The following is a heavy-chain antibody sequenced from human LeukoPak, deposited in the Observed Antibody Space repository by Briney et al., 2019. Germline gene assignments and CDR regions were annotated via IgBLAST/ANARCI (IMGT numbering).Heavy chain of an antibody. CDR3: TAGLGRSNDDA. D-gene: IGHD2-8*01. J-gene: IGHJ5*02. V-gene: IGHV3-15*05. CDR2: IKENSVGGAT. CDR1: GFTFNKAW. Sequence: GGSLRLSCGASGFTFNKAWMSWVRQSPGKGLEWVGRIKENSVGGATDYAAPVEGRFTISRDDSKNTVYLEMKSLRTEDTATYYCTAGLGRSNDDAWGQGTVVTVSA.